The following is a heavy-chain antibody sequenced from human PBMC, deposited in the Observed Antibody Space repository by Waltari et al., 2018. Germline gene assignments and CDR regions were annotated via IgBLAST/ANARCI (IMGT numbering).Heavy chain of an antibody. J-gene: IGHJ1*01. Sequence: ESGGGVVPPGRSLRLSCAASGFTFSSYVMHWVRQAPGQGLEWVAVISFDGNTEYSANSVKGRFTISRDNSRNTLYLQMNSLRVEDTAVYYCARGAASSTIFGVVTFHQWGQGTLVTVSS. CDR1: GFTFSSYV. CDR2: ISFDGNTE. CDR3: ARGAASSTIFGVVTFHQ. D-gene: IGHD3-3*01. V-gene: IGHV3-30*01.